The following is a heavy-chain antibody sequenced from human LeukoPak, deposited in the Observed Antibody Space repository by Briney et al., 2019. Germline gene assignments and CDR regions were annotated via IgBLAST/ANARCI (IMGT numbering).Heavy chain of an antibody. CDR1: GFTFSSYS. J-gene: IGHJ4*02. Sequence: GGSLRLSCAASGFTFSSYSMNWVRQAPGKGLEWVSYISISSSIIYYPDSVKGRFTISRDNAKNSLYLQMNSLRAEDTAVYYCARVSPLGYCSSTSCYAKDTAMVGFDYWGQGTLVTVSS. V-gene: IGHV3-48*04. D-gene: IGHD2-2*01. CDR3: ARVSPLGYCSSTSCYAKDTAMVGFDY. CDR2: ISISSSII.